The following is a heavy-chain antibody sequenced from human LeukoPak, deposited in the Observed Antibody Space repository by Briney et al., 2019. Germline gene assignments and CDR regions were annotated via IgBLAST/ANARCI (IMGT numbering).Heavy chain of an antibody. CDR1: GFTFSSYG. CDR2: ISYDGSNK. Sequence: PGRSLRLSCAASGFTFSSYGMHWVRQAPGKGLEWVALISYDGSNKYYADSVKGRFTISRDNSKNTLYLQMNSLRAEDTAVYYCAREVQGNWGQGTLVTVSS. J-gene: IGHJ4*02. CDR3: AREVQGN. V-gene: IGHV3-30*03.